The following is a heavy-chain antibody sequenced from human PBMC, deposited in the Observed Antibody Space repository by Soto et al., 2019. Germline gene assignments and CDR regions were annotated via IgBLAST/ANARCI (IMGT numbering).Heavy chain of an antibody. CDR3: AKGRGKNWNFDY. J-gene: IGHJ4*02. V-gene: IGHV3-23*01. CDR1: GFTVSSYA. Sequence: EVQLLESGGGSVQPGGSLRLSCAASGFTVSSYAMHWVRRPPGKGLEWVSSISGSGGTAYYADSVNGRFSISRDSLVNTLYLQMNSLRAEHTAVYYCAKGRGKNWNFDYWGQGNLVTVSP. CDR2: ISGSGGTA. D-gene: IGHD1-1*01.